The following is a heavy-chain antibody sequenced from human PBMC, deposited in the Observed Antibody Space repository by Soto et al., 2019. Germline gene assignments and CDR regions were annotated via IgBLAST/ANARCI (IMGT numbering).Heavy chain of an antibody. V-gene: IGHV1-18*01. CDR1: GYDFTTYG. CDR2: ISAHNGNT. J-gene: IGHJ4*02. Sequence: QVHLVQSGAEVKKPGASVKVSCKGSGYDFTTYGITWVRQAPGQGLEWMAWISAHNGNTDYAQKLQGRVTVTRDTSTSPAYMELRRLRSDDTAVYYCARGRYGDYWGQGALVTVSS. CDR3: ARGRYGDY. D-gene: IGHD1-1*01.